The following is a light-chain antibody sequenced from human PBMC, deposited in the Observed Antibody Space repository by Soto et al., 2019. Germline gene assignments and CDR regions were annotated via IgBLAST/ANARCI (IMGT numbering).Light chain of an antibody. CDR1: QSISSY. Sequence: EIVFTQSPSALSLSPGERATLSCRASQSISSYLAWYQQRPGQAPRLLIYGASNRATGIPARFSGSESGTDFTLTISSLEPEDFAIYYCQQRTNWPPGVTFGGGTKVDIK. CDR3: QQRTNWPPGVT. V-gene: IGKV3-11*01. J-gene: IGKJ4*01. CDR2: GAS.